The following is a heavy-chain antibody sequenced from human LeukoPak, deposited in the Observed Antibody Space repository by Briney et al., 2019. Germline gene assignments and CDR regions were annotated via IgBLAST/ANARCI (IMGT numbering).Heavy chain of an antibody. V-gene: IGHV4-59*01. J-gene: IGHJ4*01. CDR1: GGSISSYY. D-gene: IGHD3-22*01. Sequence: RTSETLSLTCTVSGGSISSYYWSWVRQPPGKGLEWVGYIYYSGSKNYNPSLKSRVTISVDTSKSQFSLKLSSVTAADTAVYYCARDNYYYDSSGSQPFDYWGQGTLVTVSS. CDR3: ARDNYYYDSSGSQPFDY. CDR2: IYYSGSK.